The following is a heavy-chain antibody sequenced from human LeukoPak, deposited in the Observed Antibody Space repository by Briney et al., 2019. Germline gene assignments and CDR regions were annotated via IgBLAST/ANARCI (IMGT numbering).Heavy chain of an antibody. J-gene: IGHJ5*02. V-gene: IGHV4-61*08. CDR3: ARLPAGRLPGWFDP. CDR1: GGSISSGGYY. Sequence: PSETLSLTCTVSGGSISSGGYYWSWIRQPPGKGRGWIGYIYTSGSTNYNPSLKSRVTISVDTSKNQFSLKLSSVTAADTAVYYCARLPAGRLPGWFDPWGQGTLVTVSS. CDR2: IYTSGST. D-gene: IGHD2-2*01.